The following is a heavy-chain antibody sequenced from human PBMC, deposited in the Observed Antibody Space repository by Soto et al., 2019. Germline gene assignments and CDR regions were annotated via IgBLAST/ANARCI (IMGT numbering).Heavy chain of an antibody. CDR1: GYRFSTYW. CDR3: ARLGGIVDTGTWIQ. J-gene: IGHJ4*02. V-gene: IGHV5-51*01. Sequence: PGESLKISCKASGYRFSTYWIGWVRQRPGKGPEWMAIIYPGDSDTRENPSFQGQVTISADKSSNTVHLQWRSRKASDTAIYYCARLGGIVDTGTWIQWGQGTPVTVSS. D-gene: IGHD1-26*01. CDR2: IYPGDSDT.